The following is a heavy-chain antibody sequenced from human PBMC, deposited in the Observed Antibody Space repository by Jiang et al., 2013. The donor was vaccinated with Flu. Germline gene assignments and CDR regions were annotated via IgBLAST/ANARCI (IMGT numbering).Heavy chain of an antibody. D-gene: IGHD3-22*01. CDR3: AHSYDTSGYYRALLDY. J-gene: IGHJ4*02. CDR1: GFSLSTSGVG. CDR2: IYWSDGK. V-gene: IGHV2-5*01. Sequence: PTQTLTLTCTFSGFSLSTSGVGVGWIRQPPGKALEWLALIYWSDGKRYSPSLNSRLTITKDTSKNQVVLTMTNMDPVDTATYYCAHSYDTSGYYRALLDYWGQGTPGHRLL.